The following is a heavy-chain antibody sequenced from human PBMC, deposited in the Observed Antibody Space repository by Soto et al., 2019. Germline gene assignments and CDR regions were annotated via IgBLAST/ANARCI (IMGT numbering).Heavy chain of an antibody. CDR2: IILPFGTA. D-gene: IGHD4-17*01. CDR1: GGTFSNYA. V-gene: IGHV1-69*12. J-gene: IGHJ4*02. Sequence: QVRLVQSGAEVKKPGSSVKVSCKASGGTFSNYAISWVRQAPGQGLEWMAGIILPFGTANCAQKFQGRVTITADESMTTAYMELSGLRSEDTAVYYCPRGPDYADYFDYWGQGTMVTVSS. CDR3: PRGPDYADYFDY.